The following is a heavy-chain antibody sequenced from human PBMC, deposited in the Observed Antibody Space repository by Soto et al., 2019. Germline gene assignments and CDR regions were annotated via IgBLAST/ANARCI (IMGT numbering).Heavy chain of an antibody. CDR1: GYTFTNYG. D-gene: IGHD2-15*01. J-gene: IGHJ4*02. V-gene: IGHV1-18*01. Sequence: QVQLVQSGAEVKEPGASVKVSCKASGYTFTNYGITWVRQAPGQGLEWMGWINADNGNTNFAQKVQGRVTMTTDTSTSTAYMELRSLTYDDTAMDFCARRVDCSGGSGYADYWGQGTLVSVSS. CDR3: ARRVDCSGGSGYADY. CDR2: INADNGNT.